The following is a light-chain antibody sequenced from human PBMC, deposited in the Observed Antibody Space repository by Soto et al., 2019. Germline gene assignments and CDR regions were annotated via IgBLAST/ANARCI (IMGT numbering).Light chain of an antibody. CDR3: LQDSSYPRT. V-gene: IGKV1-6*01. CDR2: GTS. Sequence: AIQMTQSPSSLSASVGDSVTITCRASQGIGTELGWYQQRPGKAPRLLIYGTSTLQYGFPSRFSGSGSDTDFTLIISSLQPEDFATYYCLQDSSYPRTFGQGTKVEIK. CDR1: QGIGTE. J-gene: IGKJ1*01.